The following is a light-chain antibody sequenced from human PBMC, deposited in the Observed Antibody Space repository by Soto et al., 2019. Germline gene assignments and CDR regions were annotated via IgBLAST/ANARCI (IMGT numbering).Light chain of an antibody. CDR1: QSISSY. J-gene: IGKJ5*01. CDR3: QQSYGTPIT. Sequence: DIQMTQSPSSLSESVGDIVTITCRASQSISSYLNLYQQKPGKAPKLLIYAASSLQSGVPSRFSGSGSGTDFTLTISSLQPEDFATYYCQQSYGTPITFGEGTRLEI. CDR2: AAS. V-gene: IGKV1-39*01.